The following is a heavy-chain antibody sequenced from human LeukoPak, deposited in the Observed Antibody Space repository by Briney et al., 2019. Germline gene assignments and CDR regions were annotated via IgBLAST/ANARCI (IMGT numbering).Heavy chain of an antibody. Sequence: PGGSLRLSCAASGFTVSDNYMGWVRQAPGKGLEWVSRITSDGSITTYADSVKGRFTISRDNAKNTLYLQMNSLRAEDGAMYYCARDGSLPDYWGQGTLVTVSS. CDR3: ARDGSLPDY. CDR2: ITSDGSIT. J-gene: IGHJ4*02. CDR1: GFTVSDNY. V-gene: IGHV3-74*01. D-gene: IGHD2-15*01.